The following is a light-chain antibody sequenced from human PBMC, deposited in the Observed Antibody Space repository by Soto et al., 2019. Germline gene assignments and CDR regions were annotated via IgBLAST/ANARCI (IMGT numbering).Light chain of an antibody. CDR2: VAS. Sequence: EIVMTQSPATLSVSPGERATLSCRASQSVSNKLAWYQQKPGQAPRLLIYVASTRATGIPARFSGSGSGTEFTLTISSLQSEDFAVYYCQQFNNWPITFGQGTRLEIK. CDR3: QQFNNWPIT. V-gene: IGKV3-15*01. CDR1: QSVSNK. J-gene: IGKJ5*01.